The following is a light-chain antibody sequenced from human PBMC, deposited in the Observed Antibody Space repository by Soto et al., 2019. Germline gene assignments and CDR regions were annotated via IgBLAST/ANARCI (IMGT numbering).Light chain of an antibody. CDR3: ATWDSSLSVFV. CDR2: EDN. V-gene: IGLV1-51*02. J-gene: IGLJ1*01. CDR1: SSNIGKNY. Sequence: QSVLTQPPSVSAAPGQKVTFSCSGSSSNIGKNYVSWYQQVPGTAPKLLIYEDNKRRSGIPDRFSGSKSGTSATLGITGLQTGDEADYYCATWDSSLSVFVFRTGTKLTVL.